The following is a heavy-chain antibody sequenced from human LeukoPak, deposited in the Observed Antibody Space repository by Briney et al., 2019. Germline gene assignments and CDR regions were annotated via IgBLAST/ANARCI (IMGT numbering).Heavy chain of an antibody. CDR1: GGTFRSYG. V-gene: IGHV1-69*06. J-gene: IGHJ4*02. D-gene: IGHD5-18*01. Sequence: GGSVTVSCKASGGTFRSYGISWVRQAPGQGLEGMGGIIPIFGTANYAQKFQGRVTITADKSTSTAYMELSSMRSEDTAVYYCARGDGYSSPYYFDYWGQGTLVTVSS. CDR2: IIPIFGTA. CDR3: ARGDGYSSPYYFDY.